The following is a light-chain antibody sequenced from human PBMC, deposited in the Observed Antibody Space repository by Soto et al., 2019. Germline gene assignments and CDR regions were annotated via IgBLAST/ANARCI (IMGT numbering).Light chain of an antibody. CDR1: SSDFGSYNL. CDR3: CSFAGSGTFYV. Sequence: QSVLPQPASVSGSPGQSITISCTGTSSDFGSYNLVSWYQQHPGKAPKLMIYAVNKRPSGISSRFSGSKSGNMASLTISGLQAEDEADYYCCSFAGSGTFYVFGTGTKVTVL. V-gene: IGLV2-23*02. CDR2: AVN. J-gene: IGLJ1*01.